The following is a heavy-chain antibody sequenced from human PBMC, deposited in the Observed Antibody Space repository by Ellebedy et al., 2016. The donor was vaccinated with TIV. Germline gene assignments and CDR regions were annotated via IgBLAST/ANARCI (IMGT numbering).Heavy chain of an antibody. D-gene: IGHD6-19*01. CDR2: IRWNSDTI. Sequence: SLKISXAASGFNFGGHAMHWVRQAPGKGLEWVSHIRWNSDTIGYADSAKGRFTISRDNAKNSLYLEMNSLRVEDTGLYYCAMETSGWIDHWGQGTLVTVSS. J-gene: IGHJ4*02. CDR3: AMETSGWIDH. CDR1: GFNFGGHA. V-gene: IGHV3-9*01.